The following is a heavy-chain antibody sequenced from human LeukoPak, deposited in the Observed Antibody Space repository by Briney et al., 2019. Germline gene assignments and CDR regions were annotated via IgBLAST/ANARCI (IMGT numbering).Heavy chain of an antibody. CDR3: ARWGTTTDAFDI. J-gene: IGHJ3*02. CDR2: ISSSSSYI. D-gene: IGHD1-1*01. Sequence: GGSLRLSCAASGFSFSSYSMNWVRQAPGKGLEWVSSISSSSSYIYYADSVKGRFTISRDNAKNSLYLQMNSLRAEGTAVYYCARWGTTTDAFDIWGQGTMVTVSS. CDR1: GFSFSSYS. V-gene: IGHV3-21*01.